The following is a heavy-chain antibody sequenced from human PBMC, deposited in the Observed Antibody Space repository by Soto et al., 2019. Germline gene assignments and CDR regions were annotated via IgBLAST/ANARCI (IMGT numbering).Heavy chain of an antibody. CDR3: AKWSGFGDL. J-gene: IGHJ4*02. Sequence: GGSLRLSCEASGFAFSSYSITWVRQAPGKGLEYVSGITRSADLSFYADSVRGRFTVSRDNSKNTAYLQMTSLRAADTAVYYCAKWSGFGDLWGQGTLVTVSS. CDR1: GFAFSSYS. D-gene: IGHD3-10*01. CDR2: ITRSADLS. V-gene: IGHV3-23*01.